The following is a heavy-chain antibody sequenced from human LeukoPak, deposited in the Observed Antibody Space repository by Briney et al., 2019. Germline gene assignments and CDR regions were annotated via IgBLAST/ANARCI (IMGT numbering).Heavy chain of an antibody. V-gene: IGHV1-2*06. Sequence: GASVKVSCKGSGYTFIDYYIHWVRQAPGQGLEWMGRINPNSGGTNYAQKFQGRVTMTRDTSNNTAYMELSRLRSDDTAVYYCARLERFLEWLFLDYYYGMDVWGQGTTVTVSS. CDR1: GYTFIDYY. CDR2: INPNSGGT. CDR3: ARLERFLEWLFLDYYYGMDV. J-gene: IGHJ6*02. D-gene: IGHD3-3*01.